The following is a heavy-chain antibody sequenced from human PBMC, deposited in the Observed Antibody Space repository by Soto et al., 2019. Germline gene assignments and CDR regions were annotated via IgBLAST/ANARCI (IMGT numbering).Heavy chain of an antibody. CDR3: TTSEWDVARFDY. CDR1: DYTFSNAW. V-gene: IGHV3-15*07. D-gene: IGHD1-26*01. CDR2: IKSKVDGGTT. J-gene: IGHJ4*02. Sequence: EVQLVESGGGLVKPGGSIRLSCEVSDYTFSNAWMNWVRQAPGKGLEWVGRIKSKVDGGTTDYATPVRGRFTISRDDSKSTLFLQLNSLKNEDTAVYYCTTSEWDVARFDYCGQGTLVTVSS.